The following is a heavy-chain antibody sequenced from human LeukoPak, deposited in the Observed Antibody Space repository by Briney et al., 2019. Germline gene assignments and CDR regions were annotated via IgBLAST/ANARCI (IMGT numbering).Heavy chain of an antibody. D-gene: IGHD3-9*01. J-gene: IGHJ3*02. CDR1: GYSFTSYW. CDR3: ARRDYDILTGYYNDAFDI. CDR2: IYPGDSDT. Sequence: GESLKISCKGSGYSFTSYWIGWVRQMPGKGLEWMGIIYPGDSDTGYSPSFQGQVTISADKSISTAYLQWSSLKASDTAMYYCARRDYDILTGYYNDAFDIWGQGTMVTVSS. V-gene: IGHV5-51*01.